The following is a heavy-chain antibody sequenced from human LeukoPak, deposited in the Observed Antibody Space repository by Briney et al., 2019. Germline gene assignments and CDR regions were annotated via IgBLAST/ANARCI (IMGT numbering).Heavy chain of an antibody. CDR3: AVDTYYYDSRADY. CDR2: INDSGST. Sequence: SETLSLTCAVSGGSFSGYYWSWIRQPPGKGLERIGEINDSGSTNYNPSLKSRVTISVDTSKNQFSLKLSSVTAADTAVYYCAVDTYYYDSRADYWGQGALVTVSS. J-gene: IGHJ4*02. D-gene: IGHD3-22*01. V-gene: IGHV4-34*01. CDR1: GGSFSGYY.